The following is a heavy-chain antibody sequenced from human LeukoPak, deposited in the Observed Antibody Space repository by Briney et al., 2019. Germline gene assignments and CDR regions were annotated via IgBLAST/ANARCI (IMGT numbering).Heavy chain of an antibody. CDR1: GGSISRYY. J-gene: IGHJ5*02. V-gene: IGHV4-59*01. CDR2: IYYSGST. CDR3: ARGEDNWFDP. Sequence: SETLSLTCTVSGGSISRYYWSWIRQPPGKGLEWIGYIYYSGSTNYNPSLKSRVTISVDTSKNQFSLKLSSVTAADTAVYYCARGEDNWFDPWGQGTLVTVSS.